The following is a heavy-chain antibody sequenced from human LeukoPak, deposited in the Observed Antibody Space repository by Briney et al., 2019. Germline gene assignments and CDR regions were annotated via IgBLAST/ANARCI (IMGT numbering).Heavy chain of an antibody. CDR3: ARDGDYDFWSGSRYGMDV. CDR2: IWYDGSNK. J-gene: IGHJ6*02. D-gene: IGHD3-3*01. V-gene: IGHV3-33*01. CDR1: GFTFGSYG. Sequence: GGSLRLSCAASGFTFGSYGMHWVRQAPGKGLEWVAVIWYDGSNKYYADSVKGRFTISRDNTKNTLYLQMNSLRAEDTAVYYCARDGDYDFWSGSRYGMDVWGQGTTVTVSS.